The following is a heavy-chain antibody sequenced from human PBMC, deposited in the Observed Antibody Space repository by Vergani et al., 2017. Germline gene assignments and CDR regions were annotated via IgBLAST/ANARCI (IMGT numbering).Heavy chain of an antibody. CDR3: ARVRSIVVVPAANDYYGMDV. V-gene: IGHV1-18*01. Sequence: QVQLVQSGAEVKKPGASVKVSCKASGYTFTGYGISWVRQAPGQGLEWMGWISAYNGNTNYAQKLQGRVTMTTDTSTSTAYMELRSLRSDDTAVYYCARVRSIVVVPAANDYYGMDVWGQGTTVTVSS. CDR2: ISAYNGNT. J-gene: IGHJ6*02. D-gene: IGHD2-2*01. CDR1: GYTFTGYG.